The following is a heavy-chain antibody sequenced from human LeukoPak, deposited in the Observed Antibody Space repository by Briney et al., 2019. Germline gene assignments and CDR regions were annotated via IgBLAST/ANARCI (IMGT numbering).Heavy chain of an antibody. J-gene: IGHJ4*02. CDR2: INPNSGGT. CDR1: GYTFTGYY. Sequence: GASVKVSCKASGYTFTGYYIHWVRQAPGQGLEWMGWINPNSGGTNYAQKFQGRVTMTRDTSISTAYMELSRLRSDDTAVYYCAREYVDTAMVPTFDYWGQGTLVTVSS. CDR3: AREYVDTAMVPTFDY. V-gene: IGHV1-2*02. D-gene: IGHD5-18*01.